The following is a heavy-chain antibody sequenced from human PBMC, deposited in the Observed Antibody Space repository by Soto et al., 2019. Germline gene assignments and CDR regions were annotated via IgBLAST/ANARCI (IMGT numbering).Heavy chain of an antibody. V-gene: IGHV1-18*04. Sequence: ASVKVSCKASGYTFTNYGVSWVRQAPGQGLEWMGWISGYNGNTNYAQNLQGRVSMTTDTSTSTAYMELRSLRSDDTAVYYCARDVTRNYYDSSGYYYFDYWGQGTLVTVSS. CDR1: GYTFTNYG. D-gene: IGHD3-22*01. J-gene: IGHJ4*02. CDR2: ISGYNGNT. CDR3: ARDVTRNYYDSSGYYYFDY.